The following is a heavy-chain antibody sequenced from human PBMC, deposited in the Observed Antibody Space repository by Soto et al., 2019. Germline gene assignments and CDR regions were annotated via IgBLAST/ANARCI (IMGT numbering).Heavy chain of an antibody. CDR1: SGSVSNDNW. Sequence: SETLSLTCGVSSGSVSNDNWWSWVRQSPGRGLEWIGEVHYYGGTNYNPSLESRVTISVDTSRNKFSLRLNSVTAADTAIYYCTKNSAYALDYWGQGTLVTVPQ. CDR2: VHYYGGT. D-gene: IGHD3-16*01. CDR3: TKNSAYALDY. J-gene: IGHJ1*01. V-gene: IGHV4-4*02.